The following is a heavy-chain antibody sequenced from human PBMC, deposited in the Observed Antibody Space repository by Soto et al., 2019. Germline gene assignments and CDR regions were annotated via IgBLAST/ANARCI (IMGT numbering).Heavy chain of an antibody. J-gene: IGHJ4*02. D-gene: IGHD3-10*01. V-gene: IGHV3-74*01. CDR1: GFTFSNYW. CDR3: RVWIGELSTDY. Sequence: GGLLRLSCAASGFTFSNYWMHWVRQTPGKGLVWVSQTKSDGSSTNYADSVKGRFTVSRDNAKNTLYLQINSLGAEDTAVYYCRVWIGELSTDYWGQGTLVTVSS. CDR2: TKSDGSST.